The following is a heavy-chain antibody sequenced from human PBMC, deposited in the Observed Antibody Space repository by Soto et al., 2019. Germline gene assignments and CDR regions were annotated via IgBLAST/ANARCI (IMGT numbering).Heavy chain of an antibody. CDR2: IWYDGSKK. V-gene: IGHV3-33*01. Sequence: TGGSLRLSCGASRFTFSTYGMHWVRQAPGKGLEWVAVIWYDGSKKYYADSVKGRFTISRDNSKNTLYLQMNSLRAEDTAVYYCARRGGYCSSTSCYVSYYFGMDVWGQGTTVTVSS. D-gene: IGHD2-2*01. J-gene: IGHJ6*02. CDR1: RFTFSTYG. CDR3: ARRGGYCSSTSCYVSYYFGMDV.